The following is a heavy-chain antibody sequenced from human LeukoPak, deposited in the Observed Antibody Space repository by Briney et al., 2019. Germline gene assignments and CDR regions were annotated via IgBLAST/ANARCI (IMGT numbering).Heavy chain of an antibody. D-gene: IGHD2-8*01. CDR3: ARLKDDVTKFDY. CDR1: GFSFSRYW. CDR2: INQDVSRI. V-gene: IGHV3-7*01. J-gene: IGHJ4*02. Sequence: GGSLRLSCAGSGFSFSRYWMPWVRQAPGKGLEWVASINQDVSRIHYVDSVKGRFTISRDNAKSSLFLQMTSLRVEDTAVYYCARLKDDVTKFDYWGQGTLVTVSS.